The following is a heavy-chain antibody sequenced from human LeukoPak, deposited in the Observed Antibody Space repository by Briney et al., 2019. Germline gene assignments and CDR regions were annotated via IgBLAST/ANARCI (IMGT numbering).Heavy chain of an antibody. V-gene: IGHV3-66*01. CDR3: VRDQAYYGSGSYSWYFDI. J-gene: IGHJ2*01. CDR2: IYSGGTT. CDR1: GFNISNHY. Sequence: VGSLRLSCAASGFNISNHYMSWVRQAPGKGLEGVSIIYSGGTTHYAASVKGRFNISRATSDNTLYLQMNRLRDEATAVYFCVRDQAYYGSGSYSWYFDIWGRGTPVTVSS. D-gene: IGHD3-10*01.